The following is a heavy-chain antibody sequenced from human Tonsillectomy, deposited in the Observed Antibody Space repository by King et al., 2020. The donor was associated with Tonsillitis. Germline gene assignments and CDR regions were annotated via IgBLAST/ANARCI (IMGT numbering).Heavy chain of an antibody. D-gene: IGHD3-10*01. J-gene: IGHJ4*02. CDR1: GYSISSGYY. Sequence: QLQESGPGLVKPSETLSLTCAVSGYSISSGYYWGWIRQPPGKGLEWIGSIYHSGSTYYNPSLKRRVTISVDTSKNQFSLKLSSVTAADTAVYYCARDSGVWGQGTLVTVSS. CDR3: ARDSGV. CDR2: IYHSGST. V-gene: IGHV4-38-2*02.